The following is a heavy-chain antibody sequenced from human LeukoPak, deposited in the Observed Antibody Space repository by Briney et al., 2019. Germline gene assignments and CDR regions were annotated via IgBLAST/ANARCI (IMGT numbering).Heavy chain of an antibody. CDR2: IYYSGST. V-gene: IGHV4-59*01. J-gene: IGHJ5*02. CDR3: ARDREQWLISWWFDP. Sequence: PSETLSLTCTVSGGSISSYYWSWIRQPPGKGLEWIGYIYYSGSTNYNPSLKSRVTISVDTSKNQFSLKLSSVTAADTAVYYCARDREQWLISWWFDPWGQGTLVTVSS. CDR1: GGSISSYY. D-gene: IGHD6-19*01.